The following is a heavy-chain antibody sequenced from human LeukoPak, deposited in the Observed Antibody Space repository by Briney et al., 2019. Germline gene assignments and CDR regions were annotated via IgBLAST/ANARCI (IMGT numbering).Heavy chain of an antibody. D-gene: IGHD2-2*01. Sequence: SETLSLTCTVSGGSISSYYWSWIRRPPGKGLEWIGYIYYSGSTNYNPSLKSRVTISVDTSKNQFSLKLSSVTAADTAVYYCARISRLSLDYWGQGTLVTVSS. V-gene: IGHV4-59*01. CDR1: GGSISSYY. CDR2: IYYSGST. J-gene: IGHJ4*02. CDR3: ARISRLSLDY.